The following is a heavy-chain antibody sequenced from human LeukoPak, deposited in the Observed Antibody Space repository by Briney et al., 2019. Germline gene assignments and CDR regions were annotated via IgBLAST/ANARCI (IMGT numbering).Heavy chain of an antibody. D-gene: IGHD5-12*01. Sequence: GESLKISCKGFGHSFSSYWIGWVRQMRGKGLEWMGIIYLGDSDTRYSPAFQGQVTMSADKSINTAYLQWNSLKASDTAMYYCARQGGYGDFDYWGQGTLVTVSS. CDR3: ARQGGYGDFDY. V-gene: IGHV5-51*01. CDR2: IYLGDSDT. CDR1: GHSFSSYW. J-gene: IGHJ4*02.